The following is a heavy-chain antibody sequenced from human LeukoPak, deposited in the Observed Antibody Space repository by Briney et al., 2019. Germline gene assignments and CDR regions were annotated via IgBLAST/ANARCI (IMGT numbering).Heavy chain of an antibody. J-gene: IGHJ4*02. CDR2: ISGSGDST. CDR1: GFTFTSYA. D-gene: IGHD6-6*01. Sequence: PGGSLRLSCAASGFTFTSYALSWVRQAPGKGLEWVSAISGSGDSTYYADSVKGRFTISRDNSKNTLYLQMNSLRAEDTAVYYCARDLGIAARHDYWGQGTLVTVSS. CDR3: ARDLGIAARHDY. V-gene: IGHV3-23*01.